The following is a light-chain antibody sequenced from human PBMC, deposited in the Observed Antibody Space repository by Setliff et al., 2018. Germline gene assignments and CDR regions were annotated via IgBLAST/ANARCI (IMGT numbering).Light chain of an antibody. CDR3: ASYTSSGLFV. J-gene: IGLJ1*01. CDR2: EVS. V-gene: IGLV2-8*01. CDR1: SSDVGGYNY. Sequence: QSALAQPPSASGSPGQSVTISCTGTSSDVGGYNYVSWYQQHPGKAPKLMIYEVSKRPSGVPDRFSGSKSGNTASLTISGLQAEDEADYYCASYTSSGLFVFGSGTKV.